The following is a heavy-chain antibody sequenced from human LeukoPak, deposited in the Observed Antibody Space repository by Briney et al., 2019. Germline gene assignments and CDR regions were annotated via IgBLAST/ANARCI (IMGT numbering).Heavy chain of an antibody. D-gene: IGHD3-22*01. CDR3: ARDSSYYYDSSGYAPGAFDI. CDR1: GGSISSSNW. Sequence: SGTLSLTCAASGGSISSSNWWSWVRQPPGKGLEWIGEIYHSGSTNYNPSLKSRVTISVDKSKNQFSLKLSSVTAADTAVYYCARDSSYYYDSSGYAPGAFDIWGQGTMVTVSS. CDR2: IYHSGST. V-gene: IGHV4-4*02. J-gene: IGHJ3*02.